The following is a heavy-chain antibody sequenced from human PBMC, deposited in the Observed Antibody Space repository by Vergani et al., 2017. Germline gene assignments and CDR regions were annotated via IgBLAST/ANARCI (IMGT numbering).Heavy chain of an antibody. CDR2: IHYSENT. D-gene: IGHD6-19*01. Sequence: QVQLQESGPGLVKSSETPSLTCSVSFDPIRNLYCNWIRQPPGKGLEWIGSIHYSENTNYNPSLKTRVTISVDTSKNQFSLTLTSVTAADTAVYYCASDTHSGQRADRWGQGILVTVTS. CDR3: ASDTHSGQRADR. V-gene: IGHV4-59*11. J-gene: IGHJ5*02. CDR1: FDPIRNLY.